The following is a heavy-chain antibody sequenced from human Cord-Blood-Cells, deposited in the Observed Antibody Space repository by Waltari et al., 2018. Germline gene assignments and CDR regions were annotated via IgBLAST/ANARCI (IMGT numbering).Heavy chain of an antibody. J-gene: IGHJ5*02. CDR1: GYSISSGYY. V-gene: IGHV4-38-2*01. Sequence: QVQLQESGPGLVKPSETLSLTCAVSGYSISSGYYWGWIRQPPGKGLEWIGSIYHSGRTYYNPSRKSLFTISVDTSKNQFSLKLSSVTAADTAVYYCARGLNWFDPWGQGTLVTVSS. CDR2: IYHSGRT. CDR3: ARGLNWFDP.